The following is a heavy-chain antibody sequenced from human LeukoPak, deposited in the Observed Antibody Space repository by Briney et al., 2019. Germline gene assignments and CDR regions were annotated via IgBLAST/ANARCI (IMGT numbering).Heavy chain of an antibody. CDR3: ARDGVVVPAAGYYYYYMDV. D-gene: IGHD2-2*01. V-gene: IGHV4-61*02. Sequence: SQTLSLTCTVSGGSISSGSYYWSWIRQPAGKGPEWIGRIYTSGSTNYNPSLKSRVTISVDTSKNQFSLKLSSVTAADTAVYYCARDGVVVPAAGYYYYYMDVWGKGTTVTVSS. CDR2: IYTSGST. CDR1: GGSISSGSYY. J-gene: IGHJ6*03.